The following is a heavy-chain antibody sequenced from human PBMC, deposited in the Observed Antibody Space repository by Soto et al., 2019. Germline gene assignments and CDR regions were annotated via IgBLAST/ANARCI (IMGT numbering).Heavy chain of an antibody. CDR1: GGSISSGGYY. J-gene: IGHJ5*02. CDR3: ARNVVPAAIGYNWFDP. CDR2: IYYSGST. D-gene: IGHD2-2*01. Sequence: TLSLTCTVSGGSISSGGYYWSWIRQHPGKGLEWIGYIYYSGSTYYNPSLKSRVTISVDTSKNQFSLKLSSVTAADTAVYYCARNVVPAAIGYNWFDPWGQGTLVTVS. V-gene: IGHV4-31*03.